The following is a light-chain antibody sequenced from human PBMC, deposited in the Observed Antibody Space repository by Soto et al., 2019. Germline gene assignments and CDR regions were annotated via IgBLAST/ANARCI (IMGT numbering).Light chain of an antibody. Sequence: EIVLTQSPGTLSLSPGERATLSCRASQSVSNNYLAWYQQKPGQAPRLLIFGASIRATGIPDRFSGSGSGRDFTLTISRLETEDFAVYYCQRYGSSQWTFGQGTKVEIK. V-gene: IGKV3-20*01. CDR2: GAS. CDR1: QSVSNNY. CDR3: QRYGSSQWT. J-gene: IGKJ1*01.